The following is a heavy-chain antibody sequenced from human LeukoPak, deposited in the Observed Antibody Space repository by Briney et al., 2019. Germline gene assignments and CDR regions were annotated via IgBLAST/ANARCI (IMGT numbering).Heavy chain of an antibody. J-gene: IGHJ3*02. D-gene: IGHD6-19*01. CDR1: GGSISSSSYY. Sequence: SETLSLTCTVSGGSISSSSYYWGWIRQPPGKGLEWIGNIYYSGSTYYNPSLKSRVTISVDTSKNQFSLKLSSVTAADTAVYYCVRLLFGGWAGDAFDIWGQGTMVTVSS. CDR3: VRLLFGGWAGDAFDI. V-gene: IGHV4-39*01. CDR2: IYYSGST.